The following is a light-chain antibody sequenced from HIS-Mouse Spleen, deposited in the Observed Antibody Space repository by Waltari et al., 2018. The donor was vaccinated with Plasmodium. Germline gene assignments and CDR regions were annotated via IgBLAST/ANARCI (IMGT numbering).Light chain of an antibody. Sequence: SYELTQPPSVSVSPGQTARIPCSGDALPKKYAYWYQQKSGQAPVLVIYEDSKRPSGIPERFSGSSSGTMATLTIGGAQVEDEADYYCYSTDSSGNHWVFGGGTKLTVL. CDR2: EDS. CDR3: YSTDSSGNHWV. CDR1: ALPKKY. V-gene: IGLV3-10*01. J-gene: IGLJ3*02.